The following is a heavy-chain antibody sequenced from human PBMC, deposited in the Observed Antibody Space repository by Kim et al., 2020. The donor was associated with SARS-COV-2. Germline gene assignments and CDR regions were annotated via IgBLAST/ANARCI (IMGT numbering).Heavy chain of an antibody. J-gene: IGHJ4*02. Sequence: ASVKVSCKASGYTFSTYAINWVRQAPGQGLEWMGWINTDTGNPTYAQGFTGRFVFSLDTSVSTAYLQISSLRNDDTAVYYCARDWHYYDGVPLADYWGQGTRVTVSS. CDR3: ARDWHYYDGVPLADY. V-gene: IGHV7-4-1*02. CDR2: INTDTGNP. CDR1: GYTFSTYA. D-gene: IGHD3-22*01.